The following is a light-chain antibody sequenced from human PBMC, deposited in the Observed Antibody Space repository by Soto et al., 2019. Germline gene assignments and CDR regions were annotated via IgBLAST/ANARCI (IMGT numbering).Light chain of an antibody. Sequence: QSVLTLPPSLSRSPGHSVTISCTGTSTDFVSYNRVSWYQQPPGTAPKLIIYEASNRPSGVPDRFSGSKSGNTASLTISGLQAADDADYYCSLDTSENSYVFGTGTKVTVL. J-gene: IGLJ1*01. V-gene: IGLV2-18*01. CDR2: EAS. CDR1: STDFVSYNR. CDR3: SLDTSENSYV.